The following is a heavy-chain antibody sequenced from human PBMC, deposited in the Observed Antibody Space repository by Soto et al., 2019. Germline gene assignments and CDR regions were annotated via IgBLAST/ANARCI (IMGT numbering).Heavy chain of an antibody. CDR2: ISGSGGST. D-gene: IGHD6-19*01. Sequence: PGGSLRLSCAASGFTFSSYAMRWVRQAPGKGLEWVSAISGSGGSTYYADSVKGRFTISRDNSKNTLYLQMNSLRAEDTAVYYCARCTVDTIVTSGWCHYLDPWGQGTLVTVSS. V-gene: IGHV3-23*01. CDR3: ARCTVDTIVTSGWCHYLDP. CDR1: GFTFSSYA. J-gene: IGHJ5*02.